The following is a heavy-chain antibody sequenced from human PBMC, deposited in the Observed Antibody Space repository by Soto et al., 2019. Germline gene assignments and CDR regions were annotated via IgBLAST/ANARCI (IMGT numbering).Heavy chain of an antibody. CDR3: TRDGYPFALDV. D-gene: IGHD5-12*01. V-gene: IGHV3-7*03. CDR1: GFTFSTYW. J-gene: IGHJ6*02. CDR2: IKTDESEK. Sequence: EVQLVESGGGLVQPGGSLRLSCAASGFTFSTYWMSWVRQAPGKGLEWVANIKTDESEKYYVDSVRGPFTTSRDNAMNFFYLQINSLTGDDTAVYYCTRDGYPFALDVWGLGTAVTVSS.